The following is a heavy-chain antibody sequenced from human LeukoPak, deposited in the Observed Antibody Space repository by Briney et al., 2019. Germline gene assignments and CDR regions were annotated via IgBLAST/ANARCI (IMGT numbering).Heavy chain of an antibody. D-gene: IGHD5-18*01. CDR3: ARAPRAIQLPDY. CDR2: IIPILGIA. J-gene: IGHJ4*02. CDR1: GYTFRSYD. Sequence: SVKVSCKASGYTFRSYDINWVRQAPGQGLEWMGRIIPILGIANYAQKFQGRVTITADKSTSTAYMELSSLRSEDTAVYYCARAPRAIQLPDYWGQGTLVTVSS. V-gene: IGHV1-69*04.